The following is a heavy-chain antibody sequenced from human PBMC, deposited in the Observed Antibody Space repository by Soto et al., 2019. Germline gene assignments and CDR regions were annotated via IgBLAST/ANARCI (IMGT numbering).Heavy chain of an antibody. CDR3: AKDLEACDY. CDR1: GYTFINYY. CDR2: LNPTSGST. D-gene: IGHD2-21*01. Sequence: QVPLVQSGVEVKKPGASVKLSCKASGYTFINYYIDWVRQAPGQGLEWMGILNPTSGSTNYAQKFQGRVTLTMDTSTRTVYMELSSLRCDDTSVYYCAKDLEACDYWCQGSLVTVSS. V-gene: IGHV1-46*01. J-gene: IGHJ4*02.